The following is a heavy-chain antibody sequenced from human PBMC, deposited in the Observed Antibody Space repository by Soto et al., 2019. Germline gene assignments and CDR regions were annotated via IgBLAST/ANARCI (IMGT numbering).Heavy chain of an antibody. CDR2: VNPSGGST. CDR3: AREENCSDGICYSEYFQR. V-gene: IGHV1-46*01. J-gene: IGHJ1*01. Sequence: ASVKVSCKASGYIFTAYSMHWVRQAPVQGLEWMGVVNPSGGSTNYAQKFQGRITMTRDTPTSTVYMDLSSLTSEDTAVYYCAREENCSDGICYSEYFQRWGQGTLVTVSS. D-gene: IGHD2-15*01. CDR1: GYIFTAYS.